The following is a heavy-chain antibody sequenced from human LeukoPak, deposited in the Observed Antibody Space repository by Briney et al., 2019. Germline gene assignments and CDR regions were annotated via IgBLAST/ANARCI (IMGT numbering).Heavy chain of an antibody. CDR2: INPNSGGT. V-gene: IGHV1-2*02. CDR1: GYTFTGYY. J-gene: IGHJ6*02. CDR3: ARDQYPIEYSSSWYILWQEQYYYYGMDV. Sequence: GASVKVSCKASGYTFTGYYMHWVRQAPGQGLEWMGWINPNSGGTNYAQKFQGRVTMTRDTSISTAYMELSRLRSDDTAVYYCARDQYPIEYSSSWYILWQEQYYYYGMDVWGQGTTVTVSS. D-gene: IGHD6-13*01.